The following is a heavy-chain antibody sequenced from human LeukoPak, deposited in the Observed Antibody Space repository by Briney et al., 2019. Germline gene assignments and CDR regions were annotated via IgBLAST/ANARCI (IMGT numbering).Heavy chain of an antibody. CDR2: ISYDGSNK. Sequence: GGSLRLSCAASGFTFSSYGMHWVRQAPGKGLEWVAVISYDGSNKYYADSVQGRFTISRDTSKNTLYLLMNSLRGEDTAVYYCARDQIRYSNSPEALDLWGQGTLVSVSS. CDR3: ARDQIRYSNSPEALDL. CDR1: GFTFSSYG. V-gene: IGHV3-30*03. D-gene: IGHD5-18*01. J-gene: IGHJ3*01.